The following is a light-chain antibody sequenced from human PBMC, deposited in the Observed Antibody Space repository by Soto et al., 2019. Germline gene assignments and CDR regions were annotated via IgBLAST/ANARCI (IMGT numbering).Light chain of an antibody. CDR1: SSDVGGYNY. V-gene: IGLV2-14*01. CDR2: DVS. J-gene: IGLJ1*01. Sequence: QSVLTQPASVSGSPGQSITISCTGTSSDVGGYNYVSWYQQHPGKAPKLMIYDVSNRPSGVSNRFSGSKSGNTASLTISGLQAEDEADYYCSSYTSNSSPLVFGTGTKVTVL. CDR3: SSYTSNSSPLV.